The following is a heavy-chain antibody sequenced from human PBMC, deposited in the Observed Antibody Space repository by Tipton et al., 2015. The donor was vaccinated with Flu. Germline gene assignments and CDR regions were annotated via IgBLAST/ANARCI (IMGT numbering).Heavy chain of an antibody. Sequence: TLSLTCTVSGGSISSGGYYWSWIRQHPGKGLEWIGYIYYSGSTYYNPSLKSRVTISVDTSKSQFSLKLSSVTAADTAVYYCARDREEGYCSSTSCSSAWFDPGGQGTLVTVSS. CDR3: ARDREEGYCSSTSCSSAWFDP. D-gene: IGHD2-2*01. CDR2: IYYSGST. J-gene: IGHJ5*02. V-gene: IGHV4-31*03. CDR1: GGSISSGGYY.